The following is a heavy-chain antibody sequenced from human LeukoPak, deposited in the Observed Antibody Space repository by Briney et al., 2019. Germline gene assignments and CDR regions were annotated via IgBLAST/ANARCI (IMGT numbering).Heavy chain of an antibody. Sequence: GGSLRLSCAASGFTFSSYGMHWVRQAPGKGLEWVAVIWYDGSNKYYADSVKGRFTISRDNSKNTLYLQMNGLRAEDTAVYYCARDQLEQWLVHYYYGMDVWGQGTTVTVSS. CDR1: GFTFSSYG. D-gene: IGHD6-19*01. V-gene: IGHV3-33*01. J-gene: IGHJ6*02. CDR3: ARDQLEQWLVHYYYGMDV. CDR2: IWYDGSNK.